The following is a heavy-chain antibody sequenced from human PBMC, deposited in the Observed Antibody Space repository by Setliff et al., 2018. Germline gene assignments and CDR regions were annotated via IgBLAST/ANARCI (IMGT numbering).Heavy chain of an antibody. CDR3: ARGRPTANPYYYYYMDV. Sequence: GASVKVSCKASRYTFTSYGVHWVRQAPGQRLEWMGGIIPIFGDTKYSQDFQGRVTITRDTSASTAYMDLSSLRSDDMAVYYCARGRPTANPYYYYYMDVWGKGTTVTV. V-gene: IGHV1-3*03. CDR1: RYTFTSYG. J-gene: IGHJ6*03. D-gene: IGHD4-4*01. CDR2: IIPIFGDT.